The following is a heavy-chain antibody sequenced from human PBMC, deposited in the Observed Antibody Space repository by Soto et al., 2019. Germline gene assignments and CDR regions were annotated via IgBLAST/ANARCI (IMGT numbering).Heavy chain of an antibody. CDR1: GYTLTELS. D-gene: IGHD3-16*01. CDR3: ATRGGPDSPSDAFDI. J-gene: IGHJ3*02. V-gene: IGHV1-24*01. Sequence: ASVKVPCKVSGYTLTELSMHWVRQAPGKGPEWMGGFDPEDGETIYAQKFQGRVTMTEDTSTDTAYMELSSLRSEDTAVYYCATRGGPDSPSDAFDIWGQGTMVTVSS. CDR2: FDPEDGET.